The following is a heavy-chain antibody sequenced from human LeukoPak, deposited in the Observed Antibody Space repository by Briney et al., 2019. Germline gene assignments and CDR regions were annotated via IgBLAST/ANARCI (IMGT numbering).Heavy chain of an antibody. CDR1: GFTFSSYS. CDR3: ANQPGKIAADNY. D-gene: IGHD6-13*01. V-gene: IGHV3-21*01. Sequence: GGSLRLSCAASGFTFSSYSMNWVRQAPGKGLEWVSSISSSSSYIYYADSVKGRFTISRDNAKNSLYLQMNSLRAEDTAVYYCANQPGKIAADNYWGQGTLVTVSS. J-gene: IGHJ4*02. CDR2: ISSSSSYI.